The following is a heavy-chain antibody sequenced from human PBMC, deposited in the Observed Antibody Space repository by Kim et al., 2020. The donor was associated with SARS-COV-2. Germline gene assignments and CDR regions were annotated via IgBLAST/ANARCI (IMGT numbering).Heavy chain of an antibody. J-gene: IGHJ4*02. V-gene: IGHV4-59*01. D-gene: IGHD2-15*01. Sequence: YTPSLKSRVTISVDTSKNQFSLKLSSVTAADTAVYYCASALVVAGAYFDYWGQGTLVTVSS. CDR3: ASALVVAGAYFDY.